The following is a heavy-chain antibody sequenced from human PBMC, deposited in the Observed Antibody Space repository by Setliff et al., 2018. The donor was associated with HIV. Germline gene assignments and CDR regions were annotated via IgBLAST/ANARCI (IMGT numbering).Heavy chain of an antibody. D-gene: IGHD3-10*01. J-gene: IGHJ3*02. Sequence: ASVKVSCKASGYTYSSHYMHWVRQAPGKGLEWMGLINPSGDITSYAEKFQGRVNMTRDTSTSTVYMELRSLRSEDTAIYYCASKGGSGNYPDSDAFDIWGQGTLVTV. V-gene: IGHV1-46*01. CDR3: ASKGGSGNYPDSDAFDI. CDR2: INPSGDIT. CDR1: GYTYSSHY.